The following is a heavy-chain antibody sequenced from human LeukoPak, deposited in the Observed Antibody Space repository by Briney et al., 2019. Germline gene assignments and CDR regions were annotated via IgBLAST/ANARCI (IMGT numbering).Heavy chain of an antibody. D-gene: IGHD4-23*01. CDR2: SGTDGDT. V-gene: IGHV3-23*01. CDR1: GFSFSSTG. Sequence: GGSLRLSCAASGFSFSSTGMTWVRQAPGKGLEWVSASGTDGDTYYADSVQGRFTISRDNSRNTLYLQMTSLRADDTAVYYCAKKTPGTSPFDYWGQGTLVTVSP. J-gene: IGHJ4*02. CDR3: AKKTPGTSPFDY.